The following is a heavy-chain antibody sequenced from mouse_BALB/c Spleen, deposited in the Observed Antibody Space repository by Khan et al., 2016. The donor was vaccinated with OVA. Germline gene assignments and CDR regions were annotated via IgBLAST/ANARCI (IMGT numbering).Heavy chain of an antibody. CDR1: GYSITSDYA. CDR2: ISYSGNT. J-gene: IGHJ2*01. CDR3: ARIKGGDFDY. V-gene: IGHV3-2*02. Sequence: EVKLLESGPGLVKPSQSLSLTCTVTGYSITSDYAWNWIRQFPGNNLEWMGYISYSGNTKYNPSLKRRISITRDTSKNQFFLQLNSVTIEDTATYYCARIKGGDFDYWGQGTTLTVSS.